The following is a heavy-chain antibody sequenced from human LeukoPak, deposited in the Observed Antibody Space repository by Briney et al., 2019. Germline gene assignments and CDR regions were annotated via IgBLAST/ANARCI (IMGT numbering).Heavy chain of an antibody. D-gene: IGHD1-26*01. CDR2: INSDGSST. J-gene: IGHJ4*02. V-gene: IGHV3-74*01. Sequence: VGSLRLSCAASGFTFSSYWMHWVRQAPGKGLVWVSRINSDGSSTSYADSVKGRFTISRDNAKNTLYLQMNSLRAEDTAVYYCARDRVVGATLDYWGQGTLVTVSS. CDR1: GFTFSSYW. CDR3: ARDRVVGATLDY.